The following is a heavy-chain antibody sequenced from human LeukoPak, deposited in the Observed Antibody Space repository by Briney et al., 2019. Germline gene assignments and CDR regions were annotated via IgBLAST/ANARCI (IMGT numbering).Heavy chain of an antibody. D-gene: IGHD2-15*01. CDR2: IKQDGSEK. J-gene: IGHJ6*03. CDR3: ARGYCSGGSCYSYYYYNSMDV. CDR1: GFTFSIYW. V-gene: IGHV3-7*01. Sequence: GGSLRLSCAASGFTFSIYWMSWVRQAPGKGLEWVANIKQDGSEKYYVDSVKGRFTISRDNAKNSLYLQMNSLRAEETAVYYCARGYCSGGSCYSYYYYNSMDVWGKGTTVTVSS.